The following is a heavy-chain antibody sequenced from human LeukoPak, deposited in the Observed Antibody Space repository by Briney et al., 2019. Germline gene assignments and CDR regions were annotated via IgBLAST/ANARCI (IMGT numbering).Heavy chain of an antibody. V-gene: IGHV3-23*01. Sequence: GGSLRLSCAASGFTFNSYAMTWVRQAPGKGLGWVSVITGSGVDTYYADSVKGRFTISRDNSKKTLYLQMNSLRAEDTAVYYCAKVGSGVLLWFGEFDYWGQGTLVTVSS. CDR2: ITGSGVDT. D-gene: IGHD3-10*01. CDR1: GFTFNSYA. CDR3: AKVGSGVLLWFGEFDY. J-gene: IGHJ4*02.